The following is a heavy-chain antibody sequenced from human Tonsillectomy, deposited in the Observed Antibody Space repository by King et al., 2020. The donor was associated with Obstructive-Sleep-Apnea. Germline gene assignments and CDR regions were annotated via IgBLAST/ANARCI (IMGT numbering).Heavy chain of an antibody. V-gene: IGHV4-59*01. J-gene: IGHJ4*01. CDR3: ARESHDFFTGYSLAFWYY. CDR2: IYYSGTT. D-gene: IGHD3-9*01. Sequence: VQLQESGPGLVKPSETLSLTCTVSGASISTSYLSWIRQPPGKGLEWSGFIYYSGTTNYNPSLESRVTISVDTSKNQFSLKLSSVTAADTAVYYCARESHDFFTGYSLAFWYYWGHGPLLPVSS. CDR1: GASISTSY.